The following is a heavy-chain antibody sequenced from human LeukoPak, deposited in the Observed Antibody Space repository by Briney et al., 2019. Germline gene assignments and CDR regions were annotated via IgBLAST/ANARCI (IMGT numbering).Heavy chain of an antibody. CDR3: ARDLNWNDGSWFDP. V-gene: IGHV1-69*04. CDR1: GGTFGSYT. CDR2: IIPSFGIA. Sequence: SVKVSCKASGGTFGSYTINWVRQAPGQGLEWMGRIIPSFGIANYAQKFQGRVTITADKSTSTAYMELSSLRSEDTAVYYCARDLNWNDGSWFDPWGQGTLVTVSS. D-gene: IGHD1-1*01. J-gene: IGHJ5*02.